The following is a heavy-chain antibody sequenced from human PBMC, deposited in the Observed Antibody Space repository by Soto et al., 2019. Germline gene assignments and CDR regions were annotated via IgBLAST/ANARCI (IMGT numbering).Heavy chain of an antibody. CDR2: INLSDDST. CDR1: GYTFTSYY. Sequence: ASVKVSCKTSGYTFTSYYIHWVRQAPGQGLEWMGVINLSDDSTRHAQKFQGRVTMTGDTSTRTVYMEMSSLKSEDTAVYYCATAYNGYVPWYFDYWGQGTLVTVSS. V-gene: IGHV1-46*01. CDR3: ATAYNGYVPWYFDY. J-gene: IGHJ4*02. D-gene: IGHD5-12*01.